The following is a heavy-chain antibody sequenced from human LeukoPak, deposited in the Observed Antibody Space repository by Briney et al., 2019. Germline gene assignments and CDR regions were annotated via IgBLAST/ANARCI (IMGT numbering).Heavy chain of an antibody. J-gene: IGHJ4*02. CDR2: IIPILGTA. CDR1: VGTFSSYA. V-gene: IGHV1-69*04. Sequence: GSSVKVSCKASVGTFSSYAISWVRQAPGQGLEWMGRIIPILGTANYAQKFQGRVTITADKSTSTAYLELSSLRSEDTAVYYCAGENTRGYCSSTSCYPPHYWGQGTLVTVSS. D-gene: IGHD2-2*03. CDR3: AGENTRGYCSSTSCYPPHY.